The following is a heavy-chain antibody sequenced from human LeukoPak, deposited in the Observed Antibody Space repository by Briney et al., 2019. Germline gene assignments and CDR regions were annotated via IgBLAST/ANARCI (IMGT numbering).Heavy chain of an antibody. CDR3: TNWGDAWGLDF. CDR2: IRDDGSEN. CDR1: GLNFRKSW. V-gene: IGHV3-7*01. D-gene: IGHD7-27*01. J-gene: IGHJ4*02. Sequence: GGSLRLSGAASGLNFRKSWMTWVRQAPGRGLEWVASIRDDGSENFYVDSVKGRFTISRDNAKNSLYLQMNSLRAEDTAVYYCTNWGDAWGLDFWGQGILVSVSS.